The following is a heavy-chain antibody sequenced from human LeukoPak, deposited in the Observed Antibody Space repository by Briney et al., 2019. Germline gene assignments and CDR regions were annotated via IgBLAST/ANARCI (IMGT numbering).Heavy chain of an antibody. D-gene: IGHD3-10*01. V-gene: IGHV3-15*01. J-gene: IGHJ4*02. Sequence: GGSLRLSCAASGFTFSNAWMSWVRQAPGKGLEWVGRIKSKTDGGTTDYAAPVKGRFTISRDDSKNTLYLQMNSLKTEDTAVYYCTTVFSYYGSVSQIDYWGQGTLVTVSS. CDR3: TTVFSYYGSVSQIDY. CDR1: GFTFSNAW. CDR2: IKSKTDGGTT.